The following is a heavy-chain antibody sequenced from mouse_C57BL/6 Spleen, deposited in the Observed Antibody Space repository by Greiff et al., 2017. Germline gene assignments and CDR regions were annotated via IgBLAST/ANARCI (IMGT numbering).Heavy chain of an antibody. CDR2: IDPSDSYT. CDR3: ARTAQATWDYFDY. D-gene: IGHD3-2*02. CDR1: GYTFTSYW. V-gene: IGHV1-69*01. J-gene: IGHJ2*01. Sequence: VQLQQPGAELVMPGASVKLSCKASGYTFTSYWMHWVKQRPGQGLEWIGEIDPSDSYTNYNQKFKGKSTLTVDKSSSTAYMQLSSLTSEDSAVXYCARTAQATWDYFDYWGQGTTLTVSS.